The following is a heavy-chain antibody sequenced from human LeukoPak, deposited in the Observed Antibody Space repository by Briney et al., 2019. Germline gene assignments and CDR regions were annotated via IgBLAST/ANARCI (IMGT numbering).Heavy chain of an antibody. CDR3: ARDVSSYEYVWGSYRSDGMDV. CDR2: VGHDRGKK. Sequence: PRGSLRLSCSASGFSFSTYAMHWVRLAPGKGPDWVAVVGHDRGKKYYSDSVRGRFTISRDNSKDIVYLSMTSLRAEDTAVYYCARDVSSYEYVWGSYRSDGMDVWGQGTTVTVSS. D-gene: IGHD3-16*02. CDR1: GFSFSTYA. V-gene: IGHV3-30-3*01. J-gene: IGHJ6*02.